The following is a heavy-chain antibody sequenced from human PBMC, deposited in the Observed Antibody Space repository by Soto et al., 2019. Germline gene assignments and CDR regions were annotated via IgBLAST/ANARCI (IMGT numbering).Heavy chain of an antibody. CDR3: ARASGSSGYNWFDP. CDR2: IITMFGTT. D-gene: IGHD6-13*01. Sequence: QVQLVQSGAEVKKPGSSVKVSCNASGGTFSSYAISWVRLAPGQGLEYMGGIITMFGTTHYAQKFRARVTTTSDESTRTAHMELSSLRSDDTAVYSCARASGSSGYNWFDPWGQGTLVTVSS. J-gene: IGHJ5*02. V-gene: IGHV1-69*01. CDR1: GGTFSSYA.